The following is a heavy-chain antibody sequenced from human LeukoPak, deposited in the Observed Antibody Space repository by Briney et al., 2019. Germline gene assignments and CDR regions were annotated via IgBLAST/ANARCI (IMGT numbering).Heavy chain of an antibody. Sequence: ESGPTLVKPTHTLTLTCTFSGFSLSTSKMRVGWIRQPPGKALEWLALIYWDDDKRYSPSPESRLTITKTTPKTQVVLTMPNMAPVDTGTTYRAHTVAYSSRIKYWGQGTPVTVSS. CDR2: IYWDDDK. CDR3: AHTVAYSSRIKY. CDR1: GFSLSTSKMR. D-gene: IGHD6-13*01. J-gene: IGHJ4*02. V-gene: IGHV2-5*02.